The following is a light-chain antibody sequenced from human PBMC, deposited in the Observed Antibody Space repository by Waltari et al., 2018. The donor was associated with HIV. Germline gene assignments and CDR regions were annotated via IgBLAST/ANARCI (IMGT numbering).Light chain of an antibody. J-gene: IGLJ3*02. V-gene: IGLV2-11*01. CDR1: CSAFGGFKY. CDR2: DVT. CDR3: CSYAGSYTLV. Sequence: QSALTQPRSVSGSPGQSVTISCTGPCSAFGGFKYVSLYQQHPAKAPNLMIYDVTKRPSGVPDRFSGSKSVNTASLTISGLEAEEEADYYCCSYAGSYTLVFGGGTKLTVL.